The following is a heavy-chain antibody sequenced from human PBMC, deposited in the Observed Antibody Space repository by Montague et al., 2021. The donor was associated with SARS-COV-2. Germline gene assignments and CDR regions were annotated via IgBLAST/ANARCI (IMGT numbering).Heavy chain of an antibody. CDR1: GFTFSSYS. Sequence: SLRLSCAASGFTFSSYSMNWVRQAPGKGLEWVSSISSSSSRYIYYADSVKGRLTISRDNAKNSLYLQMNSLRAEDTAVYYCARVWNYYDSSGYYLSYFDYWGQGTLVTVSS. CDR2: ISSSSSRYI. CDR3: ARVWNYYDSSGYYLSYFDY. V-gene: IGHV3-21*01. J-gene: IGHJ4*02. D-gene: IGHD3-22*01.